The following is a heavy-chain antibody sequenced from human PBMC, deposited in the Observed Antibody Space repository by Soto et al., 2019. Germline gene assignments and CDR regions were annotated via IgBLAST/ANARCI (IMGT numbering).Heavy chain of an antibody. D-gene: IGHD3-22*01. J-gene: IGHJ4*02. V-gene: IGHV4-30-4*01. CDR3: ASWGDYYDSSNYYFDY. CDR1: GGSISSGDYY. CDR2: IYYSGST. Sequence: QVQLQESGPGLVKPSQTLSLTCTVSGGSISSGDYYWSWIRQPPGKGLEWIGYIYYSGSTYYNPSLKSRVTISVDTSKNQFSLKLSSVTGADTAVYYCASWGDYYDSSNYYFDYWGQGTLVTVSS.